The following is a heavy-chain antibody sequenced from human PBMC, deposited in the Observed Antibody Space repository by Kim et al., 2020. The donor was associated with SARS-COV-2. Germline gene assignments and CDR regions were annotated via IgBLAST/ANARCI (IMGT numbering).Heavy chain of an antibody. CDR3: ARPLVELQRLSAFDI. V-gene: IGHV1-69*13. J-gene: IGHJ3*02. Sequence: SVKVSCKTSGGTFSTYAMNWVRQAPGQGLEWMGGIIPISGTRYYAQKFQGRVTISADESTATSYLELSNLASEDTAVYYCARPLVELQRLSAFDIWGQG. CDR1: GGTFSTYA. CDR2: IIPISGTR. D-gene: IGHD1-1*01.